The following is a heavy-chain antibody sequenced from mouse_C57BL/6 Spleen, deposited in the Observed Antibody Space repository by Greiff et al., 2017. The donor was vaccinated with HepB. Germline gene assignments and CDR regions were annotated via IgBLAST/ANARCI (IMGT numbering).Heavy chain of an antibody. D-gene: IGHD2-1*01. V-gene: IGHV1-15*01. Sequence: QVQLQQSGAELVRPGASVTLSCKASGYTFTDYEMHWVKQTPVHGLEWIGAIDPETGGTAYNQKFKGKAILTADKSSSTAYMEFRSLTSEDSAVYYCTRTNYVWFAYWGQGTLVTVSA. CDR2: IDPETGGT. J-gene: IGHJ3*01. CDR3: TRTNYVWFAY. CDR1: GYTFTDYE.